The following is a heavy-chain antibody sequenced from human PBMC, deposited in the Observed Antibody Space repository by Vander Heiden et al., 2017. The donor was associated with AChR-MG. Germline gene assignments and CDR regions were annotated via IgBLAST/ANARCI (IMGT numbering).Heavy chain of an antibody. CDR3: ARVGVASYYYYYGMDV. Sequence: EVQLVETGGGLIPPGGSLRLSCAASGFTVSGNYMSWVRQAPGKGLEWVSVIYSGGSTYYADSVKGRFTISRDNSKNTLYLQMNSLRAEDTAVYYCARVGVASYYYYYGMDVWCQGPTVTHSS. D-gene: IGHD2-15*01. CDR1: GFTVSGNY. V-gene: IGHV3-53*02. CDR2: IYSGGST. J-gene: IGHJ6*02.